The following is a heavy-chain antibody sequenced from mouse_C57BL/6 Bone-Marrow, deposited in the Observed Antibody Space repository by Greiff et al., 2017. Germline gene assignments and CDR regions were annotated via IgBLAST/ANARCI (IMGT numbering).Heavy chain of an antibody. J-gene: IGHJ2*01. Sequence: EVMLVESGGGLVKPGGSLKLSCAASGFTFSSYAMSWVRQTPEKRLEWVATISDGGSYTYYPDNVQGRFTISRDNAKNNLYLQMSHMKSEDKAMYYCARERLRRCFYYFDYWGQGTTLTVAS. D-gene: IGHD2-2*01. V-gene: IGHV5-4*01. CDR3: ARERLRRCFYYFDY. CDR2: ISDGGSYT. CDR1: GFTFSSYA.